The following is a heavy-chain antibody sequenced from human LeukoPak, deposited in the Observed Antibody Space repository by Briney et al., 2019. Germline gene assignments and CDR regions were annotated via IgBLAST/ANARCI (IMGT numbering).Heavy chain of an antibody. Sequence: GGSLRLSCAASGFTFSSYEMNWVRQAPGKGLEWVSYISSSGSTIYYADSVKGRFTISRDNAKNSLYLQMNSLRAEDTAVYYCARKSYRYSSSWYAQGDYWGQGTLVTVSS. J-gene: IGHJ4*02. D-gene: IGHD6-13*01. CDR2: ISSSGSTI. V-gene: IGHV3-48*03. CDR1: GFTFSSYE. CDR3: ARKSYRYSSSWYAQGDY.